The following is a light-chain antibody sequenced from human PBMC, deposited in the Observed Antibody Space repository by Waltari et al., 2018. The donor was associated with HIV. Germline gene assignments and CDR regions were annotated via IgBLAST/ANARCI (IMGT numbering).Light chain of an antibody. CDR2: GAS. Sequence: DIQMTQFPSSLSASIGARVKISCRANQSIVNYLNWYQQRLGKAPKLLIYGASRLQSGVSSRFSGSGSGTAFSLTISSLQPEDFATYHCQQSYSTPTTFGQGT. J-gene: IGKJ2*01. CDR1: QSIVNY. V-gene: IGKV1-39*01. CDR3: QQSYSTPTT.